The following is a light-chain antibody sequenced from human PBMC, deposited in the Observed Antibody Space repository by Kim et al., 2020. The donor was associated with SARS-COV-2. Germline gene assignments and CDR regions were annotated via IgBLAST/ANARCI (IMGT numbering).Light chain of an antibody. J-gene: IGLJ1*01. CDR2: DVS. CDR3: SSYTNSNTYV. CDR1: SSDVGSYNY. V-gene: IGLV2-14*01. Sequence: QSALTQPASVSGSPGQSITISCTGTSSDVGSYNYVSWYQQHPGKAPKLMIYDVSKRPSGVSNRFSGSKSGNTASLTISELQAEDEADYYCSSYTNSNTYVFGTGTKVTVL.